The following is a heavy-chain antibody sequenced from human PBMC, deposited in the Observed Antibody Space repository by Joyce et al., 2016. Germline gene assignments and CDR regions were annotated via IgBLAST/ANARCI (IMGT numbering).Heavy chain of an antibody. V-gene: IGHV3-21*01. J-gene: IGHJ4*02. D-gene: IGHD2-8*01. CDR2: LSSSSSYR. Sequence: EVQLVESGGGLVKPGGSLRLSCAASGFTFSSYSMGWVRQAAGKGLGWVSSLSSSSSYRKYTDSVKGRFTISRDNAKNSLYLQMNSLRVEDTAVYYCARSSYTNGIFDYWGQGTLVTVSS. CDR1: GFTFSSYS. CDR3: ARSSYTNGIFDY.